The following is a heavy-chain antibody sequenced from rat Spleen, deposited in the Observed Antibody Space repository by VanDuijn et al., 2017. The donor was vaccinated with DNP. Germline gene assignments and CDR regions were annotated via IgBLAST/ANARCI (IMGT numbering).Heavy chain of an antibody. CDR3: VRCNAGHFDY. J-gene: IGHJ2*01. CDR1: GFTFSDYY. D-gene: IGHD4-4*01. V-gene: IGHV5-22*01. Sequence: EVQLVESGGDLVQPGRSLKLLCAASGFTFSDYYMAWVRQAPTKGLEWVAYIRYDGSTTKYGDSVKGRFPISRDNAKNNLYLQRNSLRSKDMATYYCVRCNAGHFDYWGQGVMVPVSS. CDR2: IRYDGSTT.